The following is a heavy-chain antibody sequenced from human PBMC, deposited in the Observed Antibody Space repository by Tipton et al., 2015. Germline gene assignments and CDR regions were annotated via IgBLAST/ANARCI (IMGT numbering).Heavy chain of an antibody. CDR2: LYFSGSA. D-gene: IGHD7-27*01. CDR1: GGSISSSSYY. Sequence: TLSLTCTVSGGSISSSSYYWAWIRQPPGKGLEWIGSLYFSGSAYYNPSLKSQVTISIDRFKNQFSLKLSSVTAADTAVYFCARTDSLGLFDYWGLGTLVSVSS. J-gene: IGHJ4*02. CDR3: ARTDSLGLFDY. V-gene: IGHV4-39*07.